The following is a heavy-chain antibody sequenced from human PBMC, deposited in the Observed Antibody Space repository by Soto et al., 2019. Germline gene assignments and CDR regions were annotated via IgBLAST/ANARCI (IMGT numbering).Heavy chain of an antibody. V-gene: IGHV3-23*01. Sequence: EVQLLESGGGLVQPGGSLRLSCAASGFTFSSYAMRWVRQAPVKGLEWVSAISGNGGSTYYADSVKGRFTISRDNSKNTLYLQMNSLRAEDTAVYYCARRGSGSYYDYWGQGTLVTVS. CDR2: ISGNGGST. CDR1: GFTFSSYA. J-gene: IGHJ4*02. CDR3: ARRGSGSYYDY. D-gene: IGHD1-26*01.